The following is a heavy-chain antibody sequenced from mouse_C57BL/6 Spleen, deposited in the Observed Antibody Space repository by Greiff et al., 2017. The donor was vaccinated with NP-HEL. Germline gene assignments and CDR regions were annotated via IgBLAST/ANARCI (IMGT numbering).Heavy chain of an antibody. J-gene: IGHJ2*01. CDR3: AGTGKGKNFDY. Sequence: EVQLQQSGPELVKPGASVKISCKASGYTFTDYYMNWVKQSHGKSLEWIGDINPNNGGTSYNQKFKGKATLTVDKSSSTAYMELRSLTSEDSAVYYCAGTGKGKNFDYWGQGTTLTVSS. V-gene: IGHV1-26*01. CDR2: INPNNGGT. CDR1: GYTFTDYY. D-gene: IGHD4-1*01.